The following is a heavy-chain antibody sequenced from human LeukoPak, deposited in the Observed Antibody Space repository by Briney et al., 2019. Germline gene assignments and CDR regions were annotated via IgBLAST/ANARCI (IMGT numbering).Heavy chain of an antibody. Sequence: SVKVSCKASGGTFSSYAISWVRQAPGQGLEWMGGIIPIFGTANYAQKFQGRVTITADESTSTAYMELSSLRSEDTAVYYCARDGGYSGFAFDYWGQGTLVTVSS. CDR1: GGTFSSYA. CDR2: IIPIFGTA. D-gene: IGHD5-12*01. V-gene: IGHV1-69*13. CDR3: ARDGGYSGFAFDY. J-gene: IGHJ4*02.